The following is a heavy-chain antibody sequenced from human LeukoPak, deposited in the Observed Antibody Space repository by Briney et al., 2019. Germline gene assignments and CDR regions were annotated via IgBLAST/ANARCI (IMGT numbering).Heavy chain of an antibody. V-gene: IGHV3-7*05. D-gene: IGHD3-10*01. J-gene: IGHJ4*02. CDR2: IMQDGSEK. CDR1: GFTFSSYL. CDR3: VRDRGPHRW. Sequence: PGGSLRLSCAASGFTFSSYLMSWVRQAPGKGLEWVASIMQDGSEKYYVDSVKGRFTISRDNAKNSLYLQMSTLRAEDTAVYYCVRDRGPHRWWGQGNLVTVSS.